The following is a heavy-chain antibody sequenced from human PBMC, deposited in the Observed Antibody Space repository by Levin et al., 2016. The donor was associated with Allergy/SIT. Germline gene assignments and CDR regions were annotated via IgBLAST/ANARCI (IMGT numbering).Heavy chain of an antibody. J-gene: IGHJ4*02. CDR3: AGAFYDFWIDS. D-gene: IGHD3-3*01. CDR2: IHYTGST. CDR1: GVSITSGDYY. Sequence: SETLSLTCTVSGVSITSGDYYWNWVRQPPGKGLEWIGYIHYTGSTYYNPSLASRVTISLDTSKKQFSLDLRSVTAADTAVYYCAGAFYDFWIDSWGQGTLVTVSS. V-gene: IGHV4-30-4*01.